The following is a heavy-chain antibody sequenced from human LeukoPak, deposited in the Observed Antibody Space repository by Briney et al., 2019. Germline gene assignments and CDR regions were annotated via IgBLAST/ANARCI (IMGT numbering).Heavy chain of an antibody. D-gene: IGHD2-8*01. CDR2: IYTSGRT. V-gene: IGHV4-61*02. CDR1: GGPISSGSYY. J-gene: IGHJ5*02. CDR3: ARDICTNGVCYANWFDP. Sequence: SETLSLTCTVSGGPISSGSYYWSWIRQPAGKGLEWIGRIYTSGRTNYNPSLKSRVTISVDTSKNQFSLKLSSVTAADTAVYYCARDICTNGVCYANWFDPWGQGTLATVSS.